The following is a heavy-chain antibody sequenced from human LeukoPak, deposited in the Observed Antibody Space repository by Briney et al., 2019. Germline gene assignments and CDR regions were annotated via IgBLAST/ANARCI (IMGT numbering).Heavy chain of an antibody. CDR1: GGTVDSNYYY. Sequence: SETLSLTCSVSGGTVDSNYYYWGWIRQPPGKGLEWIGSISYTGATHYSPSLESRVTISLDTSKNQFSLKLASVTPADTAVYYCAREGTRWADENWFDPWGQGSLVIVSS. CDR2: ISYTGAT. D-gene: IGHD1-26*01. J-gene: IGHJ5*02. V-gene: IGHV4-39*07. CDR3: AREGTRWADENWFDP.